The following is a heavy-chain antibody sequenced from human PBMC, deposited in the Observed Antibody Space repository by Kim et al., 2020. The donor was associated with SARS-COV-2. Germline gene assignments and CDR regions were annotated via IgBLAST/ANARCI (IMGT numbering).Heavy chain of an antibody. Sequence: GGSLRLSCAASGFTFSNAWMSWVRQAPGKGLEWVGRIKSKTDGGTTDYAAPVKGRFTISRDDSKNTLYLQMNSLKTEDTAVYYCTTDRPRITMVRGSGMDVWGQGTTVTVSS. CDR2: IKSKTDGGTT. CDR1: GFTFSNAW. CDR3: TTDRPRITMVRGSGMDV. J-gene: IGHJ6*02. D-gene: IGHD3-10*01. V-gene: IGHV3-15*01.